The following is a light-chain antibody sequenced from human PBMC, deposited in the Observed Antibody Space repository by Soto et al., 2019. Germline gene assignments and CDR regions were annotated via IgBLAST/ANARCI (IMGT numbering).Light chain of an antibody. V-gene: IGKV3-20*01. CDR1: QSISSSF. CDR2: GVS. Sequence: EIALTQSPGTLSLSPGERATLSCRASQSISSSFLAWYQQRPGQAPRLLIHGVSSKAAGIPDRFSGSGSGTDFTLTISRLEPEDFALYFCQQYGSSPFTFGPGTQLEIK. J-gene: IGKJ3*01. CDR3: QQYGSSPFT.